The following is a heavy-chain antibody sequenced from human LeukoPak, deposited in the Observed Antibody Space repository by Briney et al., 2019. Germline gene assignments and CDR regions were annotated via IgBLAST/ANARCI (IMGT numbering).Heavy chain of an antibody. CDR3: ARHRPNYGDYVAYFDY. D-gene: IGHD4-17*01. J-gene: IGHJ4*02. V-gene: IGHV4-34*01. Sequence: SETLSLTCAVYGGSFSGYYWSWIRQPPGKGLEWIGEINHSGSTYSNPSLKSRLTISVDTSKNQFSLKLSSVTAADTAVYYCARHRPNYGDYVAYFDYWGQGALVTVSS. CDR1: GGSFSGYY. CDR2: INHSGST.